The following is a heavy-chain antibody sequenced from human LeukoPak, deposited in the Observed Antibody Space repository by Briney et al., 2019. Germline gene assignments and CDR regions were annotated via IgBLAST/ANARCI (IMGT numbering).Heavy chain of an antibody. J-gene: IGHJ5*02. V-gene: IGHV3-66*02. CDR2: IYSDGST. CDR3: ARDQRSESYYPWGWFDP. CDR1: GFAVSTNY. Sequence: GGSLRLSCAASGFAVSTNYLSWVRQAPGKGLEWVSVIYSDGSTYYTNSVKGRFTISRDNSKNTLYLQMNSLRPEDTAVYYCARDQRSESYYPWGWFDPWGQGTLVTVAS. D-gene: IGHD1-26*01.